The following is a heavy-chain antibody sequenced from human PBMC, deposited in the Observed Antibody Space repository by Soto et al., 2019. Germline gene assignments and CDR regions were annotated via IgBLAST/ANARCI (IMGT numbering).Heavy chain of an antibody. CDR1: GGTFSSYA. Sequence: QVQLVQSGAEVKKPGSSVKVSCKASGGTFSSYAISWVRQAPGQGLEWMGGIIPIFGTANYAQKFQGRVTXTADESTSTAXXEXSSXRSEDTAVYYCARGSYYDSSGYYPSYPHYYYGMDVWGQGTTVTVSS. CDR2: IIPIFGTA. D-gene: IGHD3-22*01. V-gene: IGHV1-69*12. CDR3: ARGSYYDSSGYYPSYPHYYYGMDV. J-gene: IGHJ6*02.